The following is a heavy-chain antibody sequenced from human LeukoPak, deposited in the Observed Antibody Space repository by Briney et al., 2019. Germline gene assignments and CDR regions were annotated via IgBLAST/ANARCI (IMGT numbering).Heavy chain of an antibody. Sequence: KPSETLSLTCPVSGGSITSSSSYWGWIRQPPGKGLEWIGTIYYSGTTYYNPSLKSRVTISIDAAKNQFSLMLTSVTAADTAVYYCARLVPPGGGDCTGSNCHTVYYFDYWGQGTLVTVSS. V-gene: IGHV4-39*01. J-gene: IGHJ4*02. CDR3: ARLVPPGGGDCTGSNCHTVYYFDY. CDR1: GGSITSSSSY. CDR2: IYYSGTT. D-gene: IGHD2-15*01.